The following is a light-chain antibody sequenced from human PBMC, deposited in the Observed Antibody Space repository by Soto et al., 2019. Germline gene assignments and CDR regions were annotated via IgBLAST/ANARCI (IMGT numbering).Light chain of an antibody. V-gene: IGKV3-20*01. CDR1: QTVGRNY. Sequence: EIVLTQSPGSLSLSPVERATLSCRASQTVGRNYLAWYQQKPGQTPRLLIHGASNRATGIPDRISGSGSGTDFTLIISRLEPEDFAVYYCQQDASSPLTFGGGTKVEIK. CDR2: GAS. J-gene: IGKJ4*01. CDR3: QQDASSPLT.